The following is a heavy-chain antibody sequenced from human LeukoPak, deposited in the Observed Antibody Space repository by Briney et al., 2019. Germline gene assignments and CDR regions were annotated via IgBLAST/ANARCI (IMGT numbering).Heavy chain of an antibody. CDR1: GGSISTYH. CDR2: IYYSGST. CDR3: ARELGSGFGV. Sequence: PSETLSLTCTVSGGSISTYHWSWIRQPPGKGLEWIGYIYYSGSTSYNPSVKSRATISVDMSKNEFSLKLTSVTAADTAMYYCARELGSGFGVWGQGTMVTVSS. D-gene: IGHD6-19*01. V-gene: IGHV4-59*01. J-gene: IGHJ3*01.